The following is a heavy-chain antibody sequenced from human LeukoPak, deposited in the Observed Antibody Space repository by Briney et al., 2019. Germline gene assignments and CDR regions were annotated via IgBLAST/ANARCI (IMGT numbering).Heavy chain of an antibody. D-gene: IGHD5-18*01. J-gene: IGHJ4*02. CDR1: GFTFSSYS. CDR3: ASEGGDTAIFGLDY. Sequence: GGSLRLSCAASGFTFSSYSMNWVRQAPGKGLEWVSSISSSSSYIYYADSVKGRFTTSRDNAKNSLYLQMNSLRAEDTAVYYCASEGGDTAIFGLDYWGQGTLVTVSS. CDR2: ISSSSSYI. V-gene: IGHV3-21*01.